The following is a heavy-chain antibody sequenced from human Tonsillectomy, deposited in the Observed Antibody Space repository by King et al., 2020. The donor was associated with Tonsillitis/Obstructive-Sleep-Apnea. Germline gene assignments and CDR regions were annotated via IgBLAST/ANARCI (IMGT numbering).Heavy chain of an antibody. CDR3: ATTTGARIDY. Sequence: VQLQQWGAGLLKPSETLSLTCAVYGGSFSGYYWSWIRQPPGKGLEWVGEINHSGSTNSNPSLKSRVTIYVDTSKKQFSLNLGSVTAADTAVYYCATTTGARIDYWGQGTLVTVSS. CDR2: INHSGST. CDR1: GGSFSGYY. V-gene: IGHV4-34*01. D-gene: IGHD1-1*01. J-gene: IGHJ4*02.